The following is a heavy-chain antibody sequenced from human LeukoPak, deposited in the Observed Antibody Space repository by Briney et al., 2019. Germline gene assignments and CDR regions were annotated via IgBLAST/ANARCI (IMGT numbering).Heavy chain of an antibody. CDR3: ARANTAMVSAADY. J-gene: IGHJ4*02. Sequence: ASVKVSCKASGYTFTGYYMNWVRQAPGQGLEWMGWINPNSGGTNYAQKFQGRVTMTRDTSISTAYMELSRLRSDDTAVYYCARANTAMVSAADYWGQGTLVTVSS. CDR1: GYTFTGYY. D-gene: IGHD5-18*01. V-gene: IGHV1-2*02. CDR2: INPNSGGT.